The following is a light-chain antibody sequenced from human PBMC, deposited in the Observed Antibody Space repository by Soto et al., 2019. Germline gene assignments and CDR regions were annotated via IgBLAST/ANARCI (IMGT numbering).Light chain of an antibody. CDR2: DVT. CDR3: CSYAGGDTFGA. V-gene: IGLV2-11*01. J-gene: IGLJ2*01. Sequence: QSALTQPRSVSGSLGQSVTISFTGTSRDVGGYNYVSWYQQHPGKAPKLLIFDVTERPSGVPDRFSGSKSGNTASLTISGLQADDDADYYCCSYAGGDTFGAFGGGTKLTVL. CDR1: SRDVGGYNY.